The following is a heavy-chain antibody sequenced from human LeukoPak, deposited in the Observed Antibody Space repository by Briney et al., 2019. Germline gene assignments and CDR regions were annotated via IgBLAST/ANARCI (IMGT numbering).Heavy chain of an antibody. CDR1: GYTFTGYY. J-gene: IGHJ4*02. CDR2: INPNSGGT. Sequence: ASVTVSCKSSGYTFTGYYMHWVRQAPGQGLEWMGWINPNSGGTNYAQKFQGRVTMTRDTAISTAYMELSRLRSDDTAAYYCARDRMGIAAADLFDYWGQGTLVTVSS. V-gene: IGHV1-2*02. D-gene: IGHD6-13*01. CDR3: ARDRMGIAAADLFDY.